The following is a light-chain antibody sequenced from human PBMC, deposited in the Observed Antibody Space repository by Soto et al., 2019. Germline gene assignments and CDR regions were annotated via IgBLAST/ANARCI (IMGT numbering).Light chain of an antibody. Sequence: EIVLTQSPATLSLSPGERATLSCRASQSVSSYLAWYQQKPGQAHRLLIYGTYTRVTGIQARFSGSGSGTEFTLTIRSLQSEDFAVYYCKQYGSSSFTFGPGTKVDIK. CDR3: KQYGSSSFT. J-gene: IGKJ3*01. V-gene: IGKV3-15*01. CDR1: QSVSSY. CDR2: GTY.